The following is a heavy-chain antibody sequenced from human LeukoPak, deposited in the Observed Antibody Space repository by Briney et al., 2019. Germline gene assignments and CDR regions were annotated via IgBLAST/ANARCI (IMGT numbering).Heavy chain of an antibody. CDR1: GFTFSSYA. Sequence: GGSLRLSCAASGFTFSSYAMSWVRQAPGKGLEWVAVISYDGSNKYYADSVKGRFTISRDNSKNTLYLQMNSLRAEDTAVYYCARDTYDSSGYYFVYWGQGTLVTVSS. D-gene: IGHD3-22*01. J-gene: IGHJ4*02. CDR3: ARDTYDSSGYYFVY. CDR2: ISYDGSNK. V-gene: IGHV3-30*04.